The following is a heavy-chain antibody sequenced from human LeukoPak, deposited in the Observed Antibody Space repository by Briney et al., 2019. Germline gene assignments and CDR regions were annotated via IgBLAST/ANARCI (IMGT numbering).Heavy chain of an antibody. V-gene: IGHV3-23*01. D-gene: IGHD3-3*01. CDR1: GFTFSTYA. CDR2: ISGSGDGT. J-gene: IGHJ2*01. CDR3: AKLGGSRYLEFLSLGDWYFDL. Sequence: GGSLRLSCVVSGFTFSTYAMSWVRQAPGKGLEWVSSISGSGDGTYYADSVEGRFTVSRDNSKNTLYLQMNSLRAEDTAVYYCAKLGGSRYLEFLSLGDWYFDLWGRGTLVTVSS.